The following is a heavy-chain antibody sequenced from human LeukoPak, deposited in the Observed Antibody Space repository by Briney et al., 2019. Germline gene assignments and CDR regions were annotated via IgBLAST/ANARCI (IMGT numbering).Heavy chain of an antibody. CDR2: VYTSGST. V-gene: IGHV4-4*07. Sequence: SETLSLTCTVSGGSISTYFWSWVRQPAGKGLEWIGRVYTSGSTNYNPSFMSRVTMSVDTSKRQFSVKLSSVSTAATAVYYCARARSEGVPAGILHDSWGQGTLVTVSS. J-gene: IGHJ4*02. CDR1: GGSISTYF. CDR3: ARARSEGVPAGILHDS. D-gene: IGHD2-2*01.